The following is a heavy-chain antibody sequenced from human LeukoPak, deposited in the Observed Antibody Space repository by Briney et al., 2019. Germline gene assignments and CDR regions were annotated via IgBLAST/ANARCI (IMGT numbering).Heavy chain of an antibody. D-gene: IGHD3-10*01. Sequence: PGGSLRLSCAASGFIFSDSSINWIRQAPGKGLEWLSYISSRSSAIYYADSVKGRFTVSRDNARNSLYLQMNNLRAEDTAIYYCARSRDFGELLPFDHWGQGALVTVSS. CDR1: GFIFSDSS. V-gene: IGHV3-48*04. CDR3: ARSRDFGELLPFDH. J-gene: IGHJ4*02. CDR2: ISSRSSAI.